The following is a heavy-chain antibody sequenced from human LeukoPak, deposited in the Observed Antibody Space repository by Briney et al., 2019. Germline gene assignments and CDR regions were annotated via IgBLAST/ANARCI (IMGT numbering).Heavy chain of an antibody. D-gene: IGHD1-14*01. CDR1: GGSLSSSNYY. V-gene: IGHV4-39*01. Sequence: SETLSLTCTVSGGSLSSSNYYWGWIRQPPGKGLEWIGSVYYSGSSYYKPSLKSRVTISVDTSKNQFSLKLSSVTAADTAVYYCARRRSRNFFGNWGQGTLVTVSS. CDR2: VYYSGSS. J-gene: IGHJ4*02. CDR3: ARRRSRNFFGN.